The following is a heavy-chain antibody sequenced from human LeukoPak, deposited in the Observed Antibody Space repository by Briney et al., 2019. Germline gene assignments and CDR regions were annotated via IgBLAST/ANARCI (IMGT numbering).Heavy chain of an antibody. J-gene: IGHJ6*03. D-gene: IGHD5-18*01. CDR3: AREGYSYGYLEYYYYYMDV. V-gene: IGHV1-18*01. CDR2: ISAYNGNT. Sequence: ASVKVSCKASGYTFTGYGISWVRQAPGQGLEWMGWISAYNGNTNYAQKLQGRVTMTTDTSTSTAYMELRSLRSDDTAVYYCAREGYSYGYLEYYYYYMDVWGKGTTVTISS. CDR1: GYTFTGYG.